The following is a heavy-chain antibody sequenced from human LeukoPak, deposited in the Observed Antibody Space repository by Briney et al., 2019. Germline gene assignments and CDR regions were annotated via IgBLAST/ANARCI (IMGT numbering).Heavy chain of an antibody. V-gene: IGHV1-8*02. J-gene: IGHJ6*02. D-gene: IGHD2-2*01. Sequence: ASVKVSCKASGGTFSSYDINWVRQATGQGLEWMGWMNPNSGNTGYAQKFQGRVTMTRNTSISTAYMELSSLRSEDTAVYYCARDVVPAAMTNYYYYGMDVWGQGTTVTVSS. CDR2: MNPNSGNT. CDR1: GGTFSSYD. CDR3: ARDVVPAAMTNYYYYGMDV.